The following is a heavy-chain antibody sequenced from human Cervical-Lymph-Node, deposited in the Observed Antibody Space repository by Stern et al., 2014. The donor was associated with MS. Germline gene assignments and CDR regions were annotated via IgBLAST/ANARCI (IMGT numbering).Heavy chain of an antibody. D-gene: IGHD5-18*01. Sequence: VQLVESGAEVKKPGSSVKVSCKASGGTFSSYAISWVRQAPGQGLEWMGVIIPIFGTANYAQKFQGRVTITADESTSTAYMELSSLRSEDTAVYYCARARVDTAMDGIYYFDYWGQGTLVTVSS. CDR2: IIPIFGTA. V-gene: IGHV1-69*01. J-gene: IGHJ4*02. CDR1: GGTFSSYA. CDR3: ARARVDTAMDGIYYFDY.